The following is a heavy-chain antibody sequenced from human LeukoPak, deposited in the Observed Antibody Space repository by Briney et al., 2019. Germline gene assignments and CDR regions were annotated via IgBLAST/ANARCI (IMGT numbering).Heavy chain of an antibody. V-gene: IGHV6-1*01. CDR1: GDSVSSNSAA. CDR2: TYYRSKWYN. CDR3: ARDLLRGPSYYYYYMDV. Sequence: QTLSLTCAISGDSVSSNSAAWNWIRQSPSRGLEWLGRTYYRSKWYNDYAVSVKSRITINPDTSKNQFSLQLNSVTPEDTAVYYCARDLLRGPSYYYYYMDVWGKGTTVTVSS. J-gene: IGHJ6*03. D-gene: IGHD3-10*01.